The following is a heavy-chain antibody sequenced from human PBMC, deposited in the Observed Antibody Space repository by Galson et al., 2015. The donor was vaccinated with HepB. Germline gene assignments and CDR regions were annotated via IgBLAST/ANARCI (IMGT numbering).Heavy chain of an antibody. D-gene: IGHD2-8*01. Sequence: SLRLSCAASGFTFSTYWMHWVRQAPGKGLVWVSRINSDGSSTINADSVKGRFTISRDNAKNTLYLQMNGLRAEDTAVYYCARTNVTYGMDVWGQGTTVTVSS. J-gene: IGHJ6*02. CDR2: INSDGSST. CDR1: GFTFSTYW. CDR3: ARTNVTYGMDV. V-gene: IGHV3-74*01.